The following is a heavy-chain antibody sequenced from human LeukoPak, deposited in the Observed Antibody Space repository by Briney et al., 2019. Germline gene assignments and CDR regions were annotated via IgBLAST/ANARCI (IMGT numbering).Heavy chain of an antibody. D-gene: IGHD6-19*01. CDR1: GFTFSSSA. Sequence: GGSLRLSCAASGFTFSSSAMSWVRQAPGKGLEWVSAISRSGGSTYYADSVKGRFTISRDNSKNTLYLQMNSLRAEDTAVYYCAREGYSSGWPFDYWGQGTLVTVSS. V-gene: IGHV3-23*01. CDR3: AREGYSSGWPFDY. CDR2: ISRSGGST. J-gene: IGHJ4*02.